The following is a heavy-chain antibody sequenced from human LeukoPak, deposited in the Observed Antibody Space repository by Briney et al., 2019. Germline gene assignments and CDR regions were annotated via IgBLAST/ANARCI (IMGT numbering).Heavy chain of an antibody. CDR2: ISSSSSYI. CDR3: ARSIAVAGTGDAFDI. V-gene: IGHV3-21*01. J-gene: IGHJ3*02. D-gene: IGHD6-19*01. Sequence: PGGSLRLSCAASGFTFSSYSMNWVRQAPGKGLEWVSSISSSSSYIYYADSVKGRFTISRDNSKNTLYLQMNSLRAEDTAVYYCARSIAVAGTGDAFDIWGQGTMVTVSS. CDR1: GFTFSSYS.